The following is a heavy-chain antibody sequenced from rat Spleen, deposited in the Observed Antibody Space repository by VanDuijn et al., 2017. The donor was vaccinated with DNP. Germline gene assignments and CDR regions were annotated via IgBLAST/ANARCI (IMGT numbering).Heavy chain of an antibody. V-gene: IGHV5-22*01. CDR1: GFPFSDYY. CDR3: ATHRGY. J-gene: IGHJ2*01. Sequence: EVQLVESGGGLVQPGRSLKVSCAASGFPFSDYYMAWVRLAPKRGLEWVTSITYEGSTTYYGDSVKGRFTVSRDNTKSTLYLQMDSLRSEDTATYYCATHRGYWGQGVMVTVSS. CDR2: ITYEGSTT.